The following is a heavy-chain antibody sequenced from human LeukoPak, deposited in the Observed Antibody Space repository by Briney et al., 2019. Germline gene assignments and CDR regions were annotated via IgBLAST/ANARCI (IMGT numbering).Heavy chain of an antibody. D-gene: IGHD3-10*01. CDR2: IYYSGST. CDR3: ARHMGY. J-gene: IGHJ4*02. Sequence: SETLSLTCTVSGGSISSYYWSWIRQPPGKGLEWIGYIYYSGSTNYNPSLKSRVTISVDTSKNQFSLKLSSVTAADTAMYYCARHMGYWGQGTLVTVSS. V-gene: IGHV4-59*08. CDR1: GGSISSYY.